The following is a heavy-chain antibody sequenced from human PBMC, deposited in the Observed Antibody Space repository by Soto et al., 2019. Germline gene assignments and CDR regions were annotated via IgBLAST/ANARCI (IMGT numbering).Heavy chain of an antibody. CDR1: GFSLRKSGMG. Sequence: QITLKESGPTLVKPTQTLTLTCTFSGFSLRKSGMGVGWIRQPPGQALEWLAIIYWDDDKRYTPSLKNRLTITTDTSKDRVVLTTTNMDPMDTGTYYCAHSPGDNWFDPWGQGTLVTVSS. D-gene: IGHD3-10*01. CDR2: IYWDDDK. V-gene: IGHV2-5*02. J-gene: IGHJ5*02. CDR3: AHSPGDNWFDP.